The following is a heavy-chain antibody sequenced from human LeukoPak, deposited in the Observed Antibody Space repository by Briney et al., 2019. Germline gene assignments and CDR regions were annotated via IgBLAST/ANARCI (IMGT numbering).Heavy chain of an antibody. V-gene: IGHV3-23*01. D-gene: IGHD2-15*01. Sequence: GGPLRLSCAAPGFTFSSYAMNWVRRAPGKGLEWVSAISGSGGSTYYADSVKGRFTISRDNSKNTLYLQMNSLRAEDTAVYYCANVVRGIGSIDYWGQGTLVTVSS. CDR3: ANVVRGIGSIDY. CDR2: ISGSGGST. J-gene: IGHJ4*02. CDR1: GFTFSSYA.